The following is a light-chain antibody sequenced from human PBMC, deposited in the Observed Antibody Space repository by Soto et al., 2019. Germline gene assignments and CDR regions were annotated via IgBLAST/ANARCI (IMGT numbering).Light chain of an antibody. CDR3: TAWDNSLSAVV. CDR1: RSNIGSST. Sequence: QSVLTQPPSTSGTPGHRVTICCSGTRSNIGSSTVNWYQQLPGTAPKLLIYGDDQRPSGVPDRFSGSKSGTSVFLAISGLQSEDEADYYCTAWDNSLSAVVFGGGTKVTVL. CDR2: GDD. J-gene: IGLJ2*01. V-gene: IGLV1-44*01.